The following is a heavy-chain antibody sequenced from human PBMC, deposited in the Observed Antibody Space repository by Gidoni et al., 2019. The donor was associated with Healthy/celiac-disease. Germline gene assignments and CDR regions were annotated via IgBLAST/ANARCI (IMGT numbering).Heavy chain of an antibody. CDR2: MNPNSGNT. D-gene: IGHD3-3*01. V-gene: IGHV1-8*01. CDR1: GYTFTSYD. J-gene: IGHJ5*02. Sequence: QVQLVQFGAEVKKRGASVKVSCKASGYTFTSYDINWVRQATGQGLEWMGWMNPNSGNTGYAQKFQGRVTMTRNTSIGTAYMELSSLRSEDTAVYYCARAPPRRYNWFDPWGQGTLVTVSS. CDR3: ARAPPRRYNWFDP.